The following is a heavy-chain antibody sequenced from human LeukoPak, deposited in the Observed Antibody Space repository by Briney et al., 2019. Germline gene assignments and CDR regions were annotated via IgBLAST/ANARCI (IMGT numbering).Heavy chain of an antibody. J-gene: IGHJ4*02. CDR3: ARAVVPAAPFDY. D-gene: IGHD2-2*01. CDR2: IYYSGST. V-gene: IGHV4-39*01. Sequence: SETLSLTCTVSGGSISSYYWGWIRQPPGKGLEWIGSIYYSGSTYYNPSLKSRVTISVDTSKNQFSLKLSSVTAADTAVYYCARAVVPAAPFDYWGQGTLVTVSS. CDR1: GGSISSYY.